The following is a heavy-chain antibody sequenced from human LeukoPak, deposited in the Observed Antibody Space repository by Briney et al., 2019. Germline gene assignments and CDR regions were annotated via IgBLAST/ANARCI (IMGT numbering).Heavy chain of an antibody. Sequence: ASVKVSCKASGYTFTSYGISWVRQAPGQGLEWMGWISAYNGNTNYAQKFQGRVTMTEDTSTDTAYMELSSLRSEDTAVYYCATSTMVRGVIPLYYYGMDVWGQGTTVTVSS. CDR1: GYTFTSYG. J-gene: IGHJ6*02. D-gene: IGHD3-10*01. CDR2: ISAYNGNT. CDR3: ATSTMVRGVIPLYYYGMDV. V-gene: IGHV1-18*01.